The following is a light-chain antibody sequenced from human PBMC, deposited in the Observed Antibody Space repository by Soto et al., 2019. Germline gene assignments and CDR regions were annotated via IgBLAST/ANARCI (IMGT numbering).Light chain of an antibody. CDR1: QNINAW. Sequence: DIQMTQAPSTLSASVGDRVTITCRASQNINAWLARYQQKPGKAPKLLIYDVSTLHSGVPSRFSGSASGTEFTLTISNVESDDFATYYCQQYHRYSTFGQGTRVDIK. CDR3: QQYHRYST. V-gene: IGKV1-5*01. CDR2: DVS. J-gene: IGKJ1*01.